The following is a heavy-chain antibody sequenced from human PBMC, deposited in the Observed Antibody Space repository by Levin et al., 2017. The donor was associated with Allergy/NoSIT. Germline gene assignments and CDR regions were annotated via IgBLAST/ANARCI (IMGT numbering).Heavy chain of an antibody. CDR2: IYRSGDT. CDR3: ATVEGLFCSGVSCSYSFHY. CDR1: GGSISTDNW. D-gene: IGHD3-9*01. Sequence: SETLSLTCAVSGGSISTDNWWSWIRQPPGKGLEWIGEIYRSGDTNHNPSLRSRVTMPVDKSKNHFPLKLSSVTAADTAVYYCATVEGLFCSGVSCSYSFHYWGQGALVTVSS. J-gene: IGHJ4*02. V-gene: IGHV4-4*02.